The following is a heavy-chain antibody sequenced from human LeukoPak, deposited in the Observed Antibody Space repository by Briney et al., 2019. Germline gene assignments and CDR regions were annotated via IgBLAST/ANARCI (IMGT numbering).Heavy chain of an antibody. CDR2: ISSSGANA. Sequence: GGSLRLSCAASGFTFRDAAMTWVRQAPGKGLEWVSLISSSGANAYYADSVKGRFTISRDNSKNTLYLQMNSLKTEDTAVYYCTTRDYWGQGTLVTVSS. D-gene: IGHD1-14*01. CDR1: GFTFRDAA. CDR3: TTRDY. V-gene: IGHV3-23*01. J-gene: IGHJ4*02.